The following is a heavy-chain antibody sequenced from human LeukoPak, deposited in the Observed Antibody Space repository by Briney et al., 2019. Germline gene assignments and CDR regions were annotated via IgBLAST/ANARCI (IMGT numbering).Heavy chain of an antibody. Sequence: GGSLRLSCAASGFTFSAYAMNWVRQAPGKGLEWVSPISGSGGRTYYADSVKGRFTISRDNSKNTLYLQLNGLRAEDTAVYYCAKEREYYDSSGYSGFDYWGQGTLVTVSS. CDR3: AKEREYYDSSGYSGFDY. D-gene: IGHD3-22*01. V-gene: IGHV3-23*01. CDR2: ISGSGGRT. J-gene: IGHJ4*02. CDR1: GFTFSAYA.